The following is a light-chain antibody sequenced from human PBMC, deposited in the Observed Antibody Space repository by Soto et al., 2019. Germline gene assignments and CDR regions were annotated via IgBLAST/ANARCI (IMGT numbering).Light chain of an antibody. CDR1: SSDVGGYNY. V-gene: IGLV2-14*01. J-gene: IGLJ3*02. Sequence: QSALTQPASVSGSPGQSITISCTRTSSDVGGYNYVSWYQQHPGKAPKLMIYEVSNRPSGVSNRFSGSKSGNTASLTISGLQAEDEADYYCSSYTSSSTLHWVFGGGTKVTVL. CDR3: SSYTSSSTLHWV. CDR2: EVS.